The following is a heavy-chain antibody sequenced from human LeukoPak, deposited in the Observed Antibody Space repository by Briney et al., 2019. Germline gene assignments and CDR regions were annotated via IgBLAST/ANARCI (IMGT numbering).Heavy chain of an antibody. D-gene: IGHD3-10*01. Sequence: GGSLRLSCAASGFTFSSYAMSWVRQAPGKGLEWVSAISGSGGSTYYADSVKGRFTISRDNSKNTLYLQMNSLRAEDTAVYYCAKGRVMVRGDPDAFDIWGQGTMVTVSS. J-gene: IGHJ3*02. CDR1: GFTFSSYA. CDR3: AKGRVMVRGDPDAFDI. V-gene: IGHV3-23*01. CDR2: ISGSGGST.